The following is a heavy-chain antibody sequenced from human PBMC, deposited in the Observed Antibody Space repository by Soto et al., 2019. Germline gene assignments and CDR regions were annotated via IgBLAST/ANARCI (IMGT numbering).Heavy chain of an antibody. J-gene: IGHJ6*01. Sequence: KGLEWIGYISYSASTSYIPSLRSRVTISVDTSKNQCSLKLSSVTVADTAVYYCARTYYYDSSGYYY. D-gene: IGHD3-22*01. V-gene: IGHV4-59*01. CDR3: ARTYYYDSSGYYY. CDR2: ISYSAST.